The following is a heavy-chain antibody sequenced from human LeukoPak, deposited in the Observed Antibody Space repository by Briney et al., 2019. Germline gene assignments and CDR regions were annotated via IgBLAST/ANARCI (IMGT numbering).Heavy chain of an antibody. D-gene: IGHD3-22*01. J-gene: IGHJ4*02. CDR2: ISSSGSTI. CDR3: AGEFDYYDSSGYPY. Sequence: PGGSLRLSCAASGFTFSSYEMNWVRQAPGEGLEWVSYISSSGSTIYYADSVKGRFTISRDNAKNSLYLQMNSLRAEDTAVYYCAGEFDYYDSSGYPYWGQGPLVTVSS. CDR1: GFTFSSYE. V-gene: IGHV3-48*03.